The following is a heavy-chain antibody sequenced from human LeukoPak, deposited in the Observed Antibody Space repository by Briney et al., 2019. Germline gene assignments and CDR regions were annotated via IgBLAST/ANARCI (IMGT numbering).Heavy chain of an antibody. D-gene: IGHD6-19*01. CDR1: GFTFISFG. CDR2: MSEDGTYR. Sequence: GGSLRLSCSASGFTFISFGMHWVRQAPDKGLEWVAVMSEDGTYRGYADSVKGRFTISRDNSKNTLCLQMNSLRTEDTAMFFCARGDDVGSSSAWYVEYWGQGILVTVSS. J-gene: IGHJ4*02. V-gene: IGHV3-30*04. CDR3: ARGDDVGSSSAWYVEY.